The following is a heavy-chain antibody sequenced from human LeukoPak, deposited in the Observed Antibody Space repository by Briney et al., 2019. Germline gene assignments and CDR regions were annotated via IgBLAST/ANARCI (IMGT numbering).Heavy chain of an antibody. J-gene: IGHJ6*03. CDR1: GFTVSSNY. Sequence: GGSLRLSCAASGFTVSSNYMSWVRQAPGKGLECVSVIYSGGSTYYADSVKGRFTISRGNSKNTLYLQMNSLRAEDTAVYYCARGRGYSGYDSRDYYYYYMDVWGKGTTVTVSS. D-gene: IGHD5-12*01. CDR3: ARGRGYSGYDSRDYYYYYMDV. V-gene: IGHV3-53*01. CDR2: IYSGGST.